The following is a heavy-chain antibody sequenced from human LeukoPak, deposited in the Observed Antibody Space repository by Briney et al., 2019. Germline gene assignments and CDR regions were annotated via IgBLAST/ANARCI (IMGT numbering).Heavy chain of an antibody. J-gene: IGHJ6*03. CDR1: GDSVTSKSTA. CDR2: TYYRSKWYN. CDR3: ARGVAVAGKDHDYYMDV. V-gene: IGHV6-1*01. Sequence: SRTLSLTCAISGDSVTSKSTAWNWIRQSPSRGLEWLGRTYYRSKWYNDYAVSVKSRITINPDTSKNQYSLQLNSVTPEDTAVYYCARGVAVAGKDHDYYMDVWGKGTTVTVSS. D-gene: IGHD6-19*01.